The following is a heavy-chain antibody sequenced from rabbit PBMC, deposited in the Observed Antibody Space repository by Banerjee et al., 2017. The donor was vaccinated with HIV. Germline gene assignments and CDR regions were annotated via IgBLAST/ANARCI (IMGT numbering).Heavy chain of an antibody. CDR2: IYTGRSGST. V-gene: IGHV1S45*01. CDR3: ARDPDGGGVYYEL. Sequence: QEQLVESGGGLVQPEGSLTLTCTASGFSFSNAYYMSWVRQAPGKGLEWIGCIYTGRSGSTFYASWAKGRFTISKTSSTTVTLQMTSLTVADTATYFCARDPDGGGVYYELWGPGTLVTVS. J-gene: IGHJ4*01. D-gene: IGHD8-1*01. CDR1: GFSFSNAYY.